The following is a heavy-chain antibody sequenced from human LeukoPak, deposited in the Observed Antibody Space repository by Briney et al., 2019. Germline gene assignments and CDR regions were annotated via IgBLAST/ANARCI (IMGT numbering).Heavy chain of an antibody. CDR2: IYTSGST. V-gene: IGHV4-4*07. Sequence: PSETLSLTCTVSGGSISRYYWSWIRQPAGKGLEWIGRIYTSGSTNYNPSLKSRVTMSVDTSKNQFSLKLSSVTAADTAVYYCARGYCGSTSCFFDYWGQGTLVTVSS. CDR1: GGSISRYY. CDR3: ARGYCGSTSCFFDY. D-gene: IGHD2-2*01. J-gene: IGHJ4*02.